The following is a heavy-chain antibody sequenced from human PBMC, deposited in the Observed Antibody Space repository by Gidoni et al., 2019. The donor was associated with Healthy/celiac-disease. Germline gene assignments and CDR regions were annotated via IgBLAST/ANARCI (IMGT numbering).Heavy chain of an antibody. D-gene: IGHD6-6*01. CDR2: ISWNSGSI. V-gene: IGHV3-9*01. Sequence: EVQLVESGGGLVQPGRSLRLSCAASGFPFDDYAMHWVRQAPGKGLEWVSGISWNSGSIGYADSVKGRFTISRDNAKNSLYLQMNSLRAEDTALYYCAKDKYSSSSGYFDYWGQGTLVTVSS. CDR3: AKDKYSSSSGYFDY. J-gene: IGHJ4*02. CDR1: GFPFDDYA.